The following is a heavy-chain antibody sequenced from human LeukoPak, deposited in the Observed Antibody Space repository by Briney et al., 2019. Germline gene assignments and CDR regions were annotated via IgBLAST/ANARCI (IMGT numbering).Heavy chain of an antibody. CDR3: ARDLSPVVRASPMGY. Sequence: GGSLRLSCAASGFTFTNYGMHWVRQAPGKGLEWVALITYDGYYKYYSDSVKGRFSISSDTSKNTLYLQMNSLRAEDTAVYYCARDLSPVVRASPMGYWGQGTPVTVSS. V-gene: IGHV3-30*03. CDR2: ITYDGYYK. J-gene: IGHJ4*02. CDR1: GFTFTNYG. D-gene: IGHD3-10*01.